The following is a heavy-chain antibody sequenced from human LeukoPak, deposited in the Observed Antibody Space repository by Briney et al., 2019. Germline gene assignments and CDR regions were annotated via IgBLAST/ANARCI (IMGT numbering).Heavy chain of an antibody. CDR2: ISSSGSTI. V-gene: IGHV3-48*03. CDR1: GFTFSSYE. J-gene: IGHJ5*02. D-gene: IGHD3-22*01. Sequence: PGGSLRLSCVASGFTFSSYEMNWVRQAPGRGLEWVSYISSSGSTIYYADSVKGRFTISRDNAKNTLNLQMNSLRAEDTAVYYCARDLGQYYDTSDNWFDPWGQGTLVTVSS. CDR3: ARDLGQYYDTSDNWFDP.